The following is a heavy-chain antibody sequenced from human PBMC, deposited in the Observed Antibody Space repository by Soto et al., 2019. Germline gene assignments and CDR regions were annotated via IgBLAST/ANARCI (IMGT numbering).Heavy chain of an antibody. CDR3: AADVTYYDFWSGSPNYGMDV. D-gene: IGHD3-3*01. CDR2: IVVGSGNT. Sequence: ASVKVSCKASGFTFTSSAVQWVRQARGQRLEWIGRIVVGSGNTNYAQKFQERVTITRDMSTSTAYMELSSLRSEDTAVYYCAADVTYYDFWSGSPNYGMDVWGQGTTVTVSS. J-gene: IGHJ6*02. CDR1: GFTFTSSA. V-gene: IGHV1-58*01.